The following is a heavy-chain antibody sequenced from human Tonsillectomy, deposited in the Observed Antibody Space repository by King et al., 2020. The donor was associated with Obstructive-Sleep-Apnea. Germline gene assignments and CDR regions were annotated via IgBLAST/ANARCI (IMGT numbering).Heavy chain of an antibody. CDR1: GFTFGDFA. CDR2: ISYDGSIK. D-gene: IGHD2-8*02. V-gene: IGHV3-30*03. Sequence: VQLVESGGGVVQPGTSLRLSCAASGFTFGDFAMHWVRQSPGKGLEWVAVISYDGSIKFYRHAVEGRFSISRDDSENKLFVQMNSLRPDDTGVYYCVRGARAGFKVEYYHNAMEVWGQGTTVTVSS. CDR3: VRGARAGFKVEYYHNAMEV. J-gene: IGHJ6*02.